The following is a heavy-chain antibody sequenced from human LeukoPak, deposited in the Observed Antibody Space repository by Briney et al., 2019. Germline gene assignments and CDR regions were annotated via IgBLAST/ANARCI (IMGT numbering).Heavy chain of an antibody. J-gene: IGHJ4*02. V-gene: IGHV3-48*01. Sequence: PGGSLRLSCVASGFTFSTYNMNWVRQAPGKGLEWVSYIHSSSSTIYYADSVKGRFTIPRDNAKNSLYLQMNSLRAEDTAVYYCARAKPKNMVRGLIMRRESRYYFDYWGQGTLVTVSS. CDR2: IHSSSSTI. CDR3: ARAKPKNMVRGLIMRRESRYYFDY. CDR1: GFTFSTYN. D-gene: IGHD3-10*01.